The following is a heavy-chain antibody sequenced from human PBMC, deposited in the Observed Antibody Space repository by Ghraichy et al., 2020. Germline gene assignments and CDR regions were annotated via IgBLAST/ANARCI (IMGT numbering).Heavy chain of an antibody. CDR1: GGSISSYY. CDR2: IYYSGST. V-gene: IGHV4-59*01. D-gene: IGHD6-13*01. Sequence: GSLSLTCTVSGGSISSYYWSWIRQPPGKGLEWIGYIYYSGSTNYNPSLKSRVTISVDTSKNQFSLKLSSVTAADTAVYYCARDHSSSWFFDYWGQGTLVTVSS. CDR3: ARDHSSSWFFDY. J-gene: IGHJ4*02.